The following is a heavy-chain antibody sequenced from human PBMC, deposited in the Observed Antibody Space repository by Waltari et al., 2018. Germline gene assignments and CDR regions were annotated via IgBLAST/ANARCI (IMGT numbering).Heavy chain of an antibody. J-gene: IGHJ6*02. CDR2: ISNDGSSI. V-gene: IGHV3-30*04. CDR1: GFTFSGYN. CDR3: ARGDYGMDV. Sequence: QMQLVESGGGVVKPGGSLRLSCAASGFTFSGYNMYWVRQAPGKGLEWVTLISNDGSSIHYADSVKARFFISRDNSKNALYLQLNSLRTDDTAVYYCARGDYGMDVWGQGTTVTVSS.